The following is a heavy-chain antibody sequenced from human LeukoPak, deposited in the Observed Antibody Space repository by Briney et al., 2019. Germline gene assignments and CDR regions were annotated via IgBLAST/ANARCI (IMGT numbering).Heavy chain of an antibody. CDR1: GYTFTGYY. J-gene: IGHJ4*02. CDR2: INPNSGGT. D-gene: IGHD2-21*01. V-gene: IGHV1-2*06. Sequence: ASVKVSCKASGYTFTGYYIHWVRQAPGQGLEWMGRINPNSGGTNFAQNFQGRVTMTRDTSITTAYMELTRLTSDDTAIYYCSREGGGLPLDYWGQGTPVTVSS. CDR3: SREGGGLPLDY.